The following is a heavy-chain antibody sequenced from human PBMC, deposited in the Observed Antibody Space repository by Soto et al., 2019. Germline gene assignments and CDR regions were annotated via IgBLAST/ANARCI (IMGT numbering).Heavy chain of an antibody. J-gene: IGHJ4*02. CDR1: GFTFSTYD. CDR2: ISGSGGST. CDR3: AKHFFGGRGDY. V-gene: IGHV3-23*01. D-gene: IGHD3-16*01. Sequence: EVQLSESGGGLVQSGGSLRLSCAASGFTFSTYDMSWVRQAPVKGLEWLSGISGSGGSTYYADSVKGRFTISRDNSKNTLYLQMNRLGGEDTAVYYCAKHFFGGRGDYWGQGTLVTVSS.